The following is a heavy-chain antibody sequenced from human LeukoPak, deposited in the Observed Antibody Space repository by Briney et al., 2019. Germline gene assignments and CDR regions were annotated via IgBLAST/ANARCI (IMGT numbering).Heavy chain of an antibody. CDR1: GFTFSDYS. J-gene: IGHJ4*02. V-gene: IGHV3-23*01. Sequence: PGGSLRLSCVASGFTFSDYSMNWVRQAPGKGLEWVSAITNNGGSTYYADSVKGRFTISRDNSKNTLYLQMSSLRAEDTAIYYCAKDVHASSGYYLDYWGQGTLVTVSS. CDR2: ITNNGGST. CDR3: AKDVHASSGYYLDY. D-gene: IGHD3-22*01.